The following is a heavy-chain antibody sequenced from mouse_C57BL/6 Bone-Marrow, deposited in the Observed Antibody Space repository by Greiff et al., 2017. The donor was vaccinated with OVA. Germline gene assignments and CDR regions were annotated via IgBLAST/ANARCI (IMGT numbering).Heavy chain of an antibody. CDR3: ARDDYTDY. CDR2: FYPGDGDT. J-gene: IGHJ4*01. D-gene: IGHD2-4*01. V-gene: IGHV1-82*01. CDR1: GYAFSSSW. Sequence: QVHVKQSGPELVKPGASVKISCKASGYAFSSSWMNWVKQRPGKGLEWIGRFYPGDGDTNYNGKFKGKATLTADKSSSTAYMQLSSLASEGAAVYLGARDDYTDYWGKGTSVTVSS.